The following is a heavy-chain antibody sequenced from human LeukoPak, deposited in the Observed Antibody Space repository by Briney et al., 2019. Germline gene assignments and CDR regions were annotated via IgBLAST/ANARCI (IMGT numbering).Heavy chain of an antibody. CDR2: FDPEDGET. D-gene: IGHD2-2*01. Sequence: ASVKVSCKVSGYTLTELSMHWVRQAPGKGLEWMGGFDPEDGETIYAQKFQGRVTMTEDTSTDTAYMELSSLRSEDTAVYYCAKKNNIVVVPAALDVWGQGTTVTVSS. CDR1: GYTLTELS. V-gene: IGHV1-24*01. CDR3: AKKNNIVVVPAALDV. J-gene: IGHJ6*02.